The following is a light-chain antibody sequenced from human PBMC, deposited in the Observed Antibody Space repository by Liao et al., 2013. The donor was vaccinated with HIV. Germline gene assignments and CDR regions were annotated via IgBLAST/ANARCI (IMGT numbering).Light chain of an antibody. Sequence: SYELTQPPSVSVSPGQTARITCSGDALPKQYAYWYQQKPGQAPVLVIYKDSERPSGIPERFSGSNSGNTATLTISGTQAMDEADYYCQAWDSSTAWVFGGGTKLTVV. CDR3: QAWDSSTAWV. CDR1: ALPKQY. CDR2: KDS. V-gene: IGLV3-1*01. J-gene: IGLJ3*02.